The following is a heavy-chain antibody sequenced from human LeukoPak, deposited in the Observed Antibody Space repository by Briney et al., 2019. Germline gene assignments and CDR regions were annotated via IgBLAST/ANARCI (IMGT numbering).Heavy chain of an antibody. D-gene: IGHD1-1*01. CDR3: ARDRATGEHDY. Sequence: PGGSLRLSCAASGFTFSSYAMHWVRQAPGKGLEWVAVISYDGSNKYYADSVKGRFTISRDNAKNSLYLQMNSLRAEDTAVYYCARDRATGEHDYWGQGTLVTVSS. V-gene: IGHV3-30*04. J-gene: IGHJ4*02. CDR2: ISYDGSNK. CDR1: GFTFSSYA.